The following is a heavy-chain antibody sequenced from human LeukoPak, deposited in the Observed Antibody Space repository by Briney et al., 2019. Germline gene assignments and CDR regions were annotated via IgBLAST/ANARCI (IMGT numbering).Heavy chain of an antibody. CDR3: ARSRDGYRWFDP. V-gene: IGHV4-59*01. D-gene: IGHD5-24*01. Sequence: SETLSLTCTVSGGSISSYYWSWIRQPPGKGLEWIGYIYYSGSTNYNPSLKSRVTISVDTSKNQFSLKLSSVTAADTAVDYCARSRDGYRWFDPWGQGTLVTVSS. CDR1: GGSISSYY. CDR2: IYYSGST. J-gene: IGHJ5*02.